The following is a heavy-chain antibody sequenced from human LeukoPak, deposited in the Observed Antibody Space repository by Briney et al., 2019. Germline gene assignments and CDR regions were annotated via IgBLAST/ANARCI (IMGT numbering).Heavy chain of an antibody. CDR2: INPSGGST. J-gene: IGHJ4*02. V-gene: IGHV1-46*01. D-gene: IGHD3-10*01. CDR1: GYTFTSYY. CDR3: ARDESTMVRGVHIPSFDY. Sequence: GASVKVSCKASGYTFTSYYIHWVRQAPGQGLEWMGIINPSGGSTSYAQKFQGRVTMTRDMSTSTVYMELSSLRSEDTAVYYCARDESTMVRGVHIPSFDYWGQGTLVTVSS.